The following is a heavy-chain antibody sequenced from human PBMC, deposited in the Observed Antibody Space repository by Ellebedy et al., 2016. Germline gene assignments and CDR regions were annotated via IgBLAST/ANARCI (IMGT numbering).Heavy chain of an antibody. D-gene: IGHD4-23*01. CDR1: GFTFSDYY. CDR3: ARDNWDYGGNYNWFDP. V-gene: IGHV3-11*01. J-gene: IGHJ5*02. CDR2: IGGGDTRI. Sequence: GESLKISXAASGFTFSDYYMSWIRQAPGKGLDWLSCIGGGDTRIYYADSVKGRFTISRDSAKNSLYLQMDSLRAEDTAVYYCARDNWDYGGNYNWFDPWGQGTLVTVSS.